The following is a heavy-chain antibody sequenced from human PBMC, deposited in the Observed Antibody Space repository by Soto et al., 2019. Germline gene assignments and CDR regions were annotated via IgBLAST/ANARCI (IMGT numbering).Heavy chain of an antibody. J-gene: IGHJ5*02. V-gene: IGHV3-21*01. D-gene: IGHD6-13*01. CDR1: GFTFSSYG. Sequence: PGGSLRLSCAASGFTFSSYGMHWIRQAPGKGLEWVSTISSNSAYIYYTDALRGRFTISRDNAKNSLHLQMNSQRAEDTAVYYCTRDASCDSSSRGWFDRGGPGTLVTVSS. CDR2: ISSNSAYI. CDR3: TRDASCDSSSRGWFDR.